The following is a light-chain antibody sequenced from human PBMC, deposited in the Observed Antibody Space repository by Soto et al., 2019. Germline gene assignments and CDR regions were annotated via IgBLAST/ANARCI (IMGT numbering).Light chain of an antibody. CDR1: QSVSSSY. J-gene: IGKJ1*01. CDR2: GAS. CDR3: QQYGSSPWT. Sequence: EIVLTQSPCTLSLSPGERATLSCTASQSVSSSYLAWYQQKPGQAPRLLIYGASSRATGTPDRSSGSGSGTDFTLTISSLEPEEFAVYYCQQYGSSPWTFGQGTKVDI. V-gene: IGKV3-20*01.